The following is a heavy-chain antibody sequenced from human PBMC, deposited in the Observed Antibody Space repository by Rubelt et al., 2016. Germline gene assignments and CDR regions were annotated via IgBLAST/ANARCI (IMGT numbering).Heavy chain of an antibody. CDR3: AKDFGAGTWAFDY. Sequence: GSLRLSCAASGFTFTTYWMSWVRQAPGKGLEWVANINQDGSEKYYVDSVKARFTITRDNSKNTLYLQMNSLRAEDTTVYYCAKDFGAGTWAFDYWGQGTLVTVSS. J-gene: IGHJ4*02. CDR2: INQDGSEK. D-gene: IGHD3-10*01. V-gene: IGHV3-7*01. CDR1: GFTFTTYW.